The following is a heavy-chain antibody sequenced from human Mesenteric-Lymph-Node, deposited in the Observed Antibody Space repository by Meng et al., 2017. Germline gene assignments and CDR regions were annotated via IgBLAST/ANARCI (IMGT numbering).Heavy chain of an antibody. V-gene: IGHV4-30-4*01. D-gene: IGHD5-18*01. J-gene: IGHJ2*01. CDR3: ARVGWRQWSFDL. CDR2: IYYSGGT. Sequence: VTTSLPLTPTSTVPGGPISRLYFYWSWRRPPQGKVLEVSGHIYYSGGTSDNPSLKSRVTISVDTSNNQFSLKLSSVTAADTAVYYCARVGWRQWSFDLWGRGTLVTVSS. CDR1: GGPISRLYFY.